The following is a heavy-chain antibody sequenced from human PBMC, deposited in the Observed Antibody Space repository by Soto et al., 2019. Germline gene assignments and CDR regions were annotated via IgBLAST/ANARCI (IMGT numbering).Heavy chain of an antibody. CDR1: GGSFSGYY. CDR2: INHSGST. CDR3: ARGRIVLVPAAKYNWFDP. J-gene: IGHJ5*02. D-gene: IGHD2-2*01. Sequence: PSETLSLTCTVYGGSFSGYYLSWIRQPPGKGLEWIGEINHSGSTNYNPSLKSRVTISVDTSKNQFSLKLSSVTAADTAVYYCARGRIVLVPAAKYNWFDPWGQGTLVTVSS. V-gene: IGHV4-34*01.